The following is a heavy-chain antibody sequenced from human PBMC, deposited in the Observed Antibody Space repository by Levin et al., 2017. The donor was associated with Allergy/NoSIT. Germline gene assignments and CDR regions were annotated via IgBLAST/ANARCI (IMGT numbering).Heavy chain of an antibody. D-gene: IGHD3-3*01. CDR1: GESFSGYY. CDR2: INLSGTT. Sequence: SETLSLTCAVYGESFSGYYWSWIRQSPGKGLEWIGEINLSGTTNYNPSLTSRLTILVHSSKNQFSLRLTSLTAADTAVYFCARRWSGYYSSYYFDYWSQGTLVTVSS. J-gene: IGHJ4*02. CDR3: ARRWSGYYSSYYFDY. V-gene: IGHV4-34*01.